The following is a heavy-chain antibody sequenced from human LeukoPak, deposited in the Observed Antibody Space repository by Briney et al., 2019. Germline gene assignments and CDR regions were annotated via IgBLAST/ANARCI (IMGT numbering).Heavy chain of an antibody. D-gene: IGHD6-19*01. Sequence: GGSLRLSCPASRFTLSKYWMSWVRQAPCKRLERVANIKQDGSEKYYVDSVKGRFTISRDNAKNSLYLQMNSLRAEDTAVYYCARDDSSGWYYFDYWGQGTLVTVSS. J-gene: IGHJ4*02. CDR3: ARDDSSGWYYFDY. CDR1: RFTLSKYW. CDR2: IKQDGSEK. V-gene: IGHV3-7*03.